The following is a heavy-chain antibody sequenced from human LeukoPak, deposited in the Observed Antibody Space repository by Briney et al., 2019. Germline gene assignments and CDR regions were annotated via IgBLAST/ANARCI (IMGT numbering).Heavy chain of an antibody. D-gene: IGHD5-24*01. CDR1: GFTFSSYW. CDR3: ARGGLQRGDYFDY. J-gene: IGHJ4*02. V-gene: IGHV3-7*01. Sequence: PGGSLRLSCAASGFTFSSYWMSWVRQAPGKGLEWVANIKQDGSEKYYVDSVKGRFTISRDNAKNSLYLQMNSLRAEDTAVYYCARGGLQRGDYFDYWGQGTLATVSS. CDR2: IKQDGSEK.